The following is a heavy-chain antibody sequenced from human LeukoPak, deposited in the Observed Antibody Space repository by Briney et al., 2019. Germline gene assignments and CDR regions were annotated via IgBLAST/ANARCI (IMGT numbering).Heavy chain of an antibody. CDR3: AGVTEQTSYGMDV. Sequence: ASVKVSCKASGGTFSSYAISWVRQAPGQGLEWMGGIIPIFGTANYAQKFQGRVTITADESTSTAYMELSSLRSEDTAVYYCAGVTEQTSYGMDVWGQGTTVTVSS. V-gene: IGHV1-69*13. J-gene: IGHJ6*02. D-gene: IGHD1-26*01. CDR2: IIPIFGTA. CDR1: GGTFSSYA.